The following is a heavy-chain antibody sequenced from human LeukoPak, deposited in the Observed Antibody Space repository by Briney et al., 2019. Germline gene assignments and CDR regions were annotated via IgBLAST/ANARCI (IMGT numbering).Heavy chain of an antibody. CDR3: ARAGGTSWADY. V-gene: IGHV3-7*01. Sequence: GGPLRLSCEASGFTFRDYWMTWVRQAPGKGLEWVANVKQDGTEKFYVDSVKGRFTISRDNGKNSLYLQMNSLRVEDTAIYYCARAGGTSWADYWGQGTLVTVSS. J-gene: IGHJ4*02. CDR2: VKQDGTEK. D-gene: IGHD6-13*01. CDR1: GFTFRDYW.